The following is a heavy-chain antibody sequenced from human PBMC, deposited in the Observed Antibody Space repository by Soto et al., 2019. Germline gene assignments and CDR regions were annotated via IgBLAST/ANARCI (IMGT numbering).Heavy chain of an antibody. CDR1: GFTFSSYA. CDR2: ISYDGSNK. J-gene: IGHJ6*02. V-gene: IGHV3-30-3*02. D-gene: IGHD3-3*01. CDR3: AKTVTIFGVVYYYGMDV. Sequence: QVQLVESGGGVVQPGRSLRLSCPASGFTFSSYAMHWVRQAPGKGLEWVAVISYDGSNKYYADSVKGRFTISRDNSKNTLYLQMNSLRADDTAVYYCAKTVTIFGVVYYYGMDVWGQGTTVTVSS.